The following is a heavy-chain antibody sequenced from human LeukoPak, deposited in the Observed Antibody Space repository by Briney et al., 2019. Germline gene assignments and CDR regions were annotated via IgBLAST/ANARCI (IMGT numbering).Heavy chain of an antibody. D-gene: IGHD6-19*01. CDR2: INPSGGST. V-gene: IGHV1-46*01. Sequence: ASVKVSCKASGYTFTSYYMHWVRRAPGQGLEWMGIINPSGGSTSYAQKFQGRVTMTRDTSTSTVYMELSSLRSEDTAVYYCARDLHSGWYRLYYFDYWGQGTLVTVSS. CDR1: GYTFTSYY. CDR3: ARDLHSGWYRLYYFDY. J-gene: IGHJ4*02.